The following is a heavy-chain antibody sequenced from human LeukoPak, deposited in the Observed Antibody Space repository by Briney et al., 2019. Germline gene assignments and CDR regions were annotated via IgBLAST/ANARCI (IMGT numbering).Heavy chain of an antibody. CDR2: ISYDGTNK. CDR3: ARLGSIAAAGTPDY. V-gene: IGHV3-30-3*01. D-gene: IGHD6-13*01. CDR1: GFSFSSYA. Sequence: GGSLRLSCAASGFSFSSYAMHWVRQAPGKGLEWVAVISYDGTNKHHADSVKGRFTISRDNSKNTLCLQMNSLRTEDTAVYYCARLGSIAAAGTPDYWGQGTLVTVSS. J-gene: IGHJ4*02.